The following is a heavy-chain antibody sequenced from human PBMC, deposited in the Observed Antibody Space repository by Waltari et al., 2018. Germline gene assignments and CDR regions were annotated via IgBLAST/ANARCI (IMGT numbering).Heavy chain of an antibody. CDR1: GGSFSGYY. D-gene: IGHD3-16*02. CDR3: ARGGGYDYVWGSYRLPFFDY. Sequence: QVQLQQWGAGLLKPSETLSLTCAVYGGSFSGYYWSWIRQPPGKGLEWIGEINHSGSTNYNPSLKSRVTISVDTSKNQFSLKLSSVTAADTAVYYCARGGGYDYVWGSYRLPFFDYWGQGTLVTVSS. V-gene: IGHV4-34*01. J-gene: IGHJ4*02. CDR2: INHSGST.